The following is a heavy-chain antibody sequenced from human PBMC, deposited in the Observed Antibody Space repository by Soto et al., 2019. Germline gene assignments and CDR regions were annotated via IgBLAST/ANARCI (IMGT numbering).Heavy chain of an antibody. CDR3: AKATATGGGAFDI. CDR1: GFTCSSYD. CDR2: ILVRGST. J-gene: IGHJ3*02. D-gene: IGHD2-8*02. V-gene: IGHV3-23*01. Sequence: ESGGGLVQPGGSLRLSCAASGFTCSSYDMSWVRQAPGKGLEWVSTILVRGSTHYPDSVKGRFTISRDNSKNTLFLQMNSLTAGDTAVYCCAKATATGGGAFDICGQGTMVTVSS.